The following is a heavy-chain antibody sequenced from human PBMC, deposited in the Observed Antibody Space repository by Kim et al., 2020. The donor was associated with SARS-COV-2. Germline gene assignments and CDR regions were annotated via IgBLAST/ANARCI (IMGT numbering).Heavy chain of an antibody. CDR3: ARNYYDILTGYQGFDP. Sequence: SETLSLTCAVYGGSFSGYYWSWIRQPPGKGLEWIGEINHSGSTNYNPSLKSRVTISVDTSKNQFSLKLSSVTAADTAVYYCARNYYDILTGYQGFDPWGQGTLVTVSS. D-gene: IGHD3-9*01. J-gene: IGHJ5*02. CDR1: GGSFSGYY. CDR2: INHSGST. V-gene: IGHV4-34*01.